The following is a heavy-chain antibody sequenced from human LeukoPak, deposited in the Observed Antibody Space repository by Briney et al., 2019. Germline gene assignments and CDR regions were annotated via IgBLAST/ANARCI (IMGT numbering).Heavy chain of an antibody. CDR2: ISWSSGST. V-gene: IGHV3-9*01. D-gene: IGHD4-23*01. J-gene: IGHJ3*01. CDR3: AKDQDYGGDADPAVFDL. CDR1: GFTFDDYA. Sequence: GRSLRLSCAASGFTFDDYAMHWVRQVPGKGLEWVSGISWSSGSTGYVDSVKGRFTISRDNAKNALYLQMSSLRPEDTALYYCAKDQDYGGDADPAVFDLWGQGTMVTVSS.